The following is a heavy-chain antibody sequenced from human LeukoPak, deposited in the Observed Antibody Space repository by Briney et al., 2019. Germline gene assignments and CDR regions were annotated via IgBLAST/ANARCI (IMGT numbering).Heavy chain of an antibody. D-gene: IGHD2-15*01. CDR3: ARVRRISGYYMDV. V-gene: IGHV4-34*01. CDR2: INHSGST. J-gene: IGHJ6*03. Sequence: SETLSLTCAVDGGSFSGYYWSWIRQPPGKGLEWIGEINHSGSTNYNPSLKSRVTISVDTSKNQFSLKLSSVTAADTAVYYCARVRRISGYYMDVWGKGTTVTVSS. CDR1: GGSFSGYY.